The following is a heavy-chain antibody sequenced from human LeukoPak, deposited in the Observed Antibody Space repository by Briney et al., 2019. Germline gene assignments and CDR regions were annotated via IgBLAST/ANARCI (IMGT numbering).Heavy chain of an antibody. CDR3: ARVVPAAVRNWFDP. J-gene: IGHJ5*02. CDR1: GYTFTSYG. Sequence: ASVKVSCKASGYTFTSYGISWVRQAPGQGLEWMGWISAYNGNTNYAQKLQGRVTMTTDTSTSTAYMELRSLRSDDTAVYYCARVVPAAVRNWFDPWGRGTLVTVSS. D-gene: IGHD2-2*01. CDR2: ISAYNGNT. V-gene: IGHV1-18*01.